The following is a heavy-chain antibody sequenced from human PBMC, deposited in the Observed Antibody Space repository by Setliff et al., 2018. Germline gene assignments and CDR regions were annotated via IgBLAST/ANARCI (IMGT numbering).Heavy chain of an antibody. V-gene: IGHV1-2*06. CDR3: ATRGDSGSYYAAEYFQH. Sequence: ASVKVSCKTSGYPFTDYYIHWVRQAPGQGLEWMGRINPNSGATNFAQKFQGRVTMTRDTSISTAYMDLSRLRSDDTAVYYRATRGDSGSYYAAEYFQHWGQGTLVTVSS. CDR1: GYPFTDYY. CDR2: INPNSGAT. D-gene: IGHD1-26*01. J-gene: IGHJ1*01.